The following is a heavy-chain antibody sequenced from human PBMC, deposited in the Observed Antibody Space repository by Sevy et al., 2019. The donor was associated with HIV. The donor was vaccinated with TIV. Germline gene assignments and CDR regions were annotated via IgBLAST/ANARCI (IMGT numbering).Heavy chain of an antibody. CDR1: GFSFSRHG. D-gene: IGHD6-13*01. Sequence: GGSLRLSCVASGFSFSRHGMHWVRQAPGKGLEWVAVISDDGSDKQYADSVKGRFTISRDNSKDTLYLQMNSLRLEDTAIYYCANSRGRYAGSSWLYYYYLLDVWGQGTTVTVSS. J-gene: IGHJ6*02. CDR3: ANSRGRYAGSSWLYYYYLLDV. V-gene: IGHV3-30*18. CDR2: ISDDGSDK.